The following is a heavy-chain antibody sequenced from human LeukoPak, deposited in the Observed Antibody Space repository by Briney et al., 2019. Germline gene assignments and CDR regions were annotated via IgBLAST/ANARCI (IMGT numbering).Heavy chain of an antibody. CDR2: ISGSGGST. CDR3: ARDSSRIHYAFDI. J-gene: IGHJ3*02. D-gene: IGHD2-15*01. CDR1: GFTFSSYA. Sequence: GGSLRLSCAASGFTFSSYAMSWVRQAPGKGLEWVSAISGSGGSTYYADSVKGRFTISRDNSKNTLYLQMNSLRAEDTAVYYCARDSSRIHYAFDIWGQGTMVTVSS. V-gene: IGHV3-23*01.